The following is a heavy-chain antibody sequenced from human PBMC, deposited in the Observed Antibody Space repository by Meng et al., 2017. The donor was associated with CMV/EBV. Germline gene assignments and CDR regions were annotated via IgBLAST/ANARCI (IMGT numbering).Heavy chain of an antibody. D-gene: IGHD6-19*01. CDR1: GFTFSRYN. CDR3: ARDFVLGQWLAPLDR. J-gene: IGHJ4*02. V-gene: IGHV3-48*04. CDR2: ISSSSSTI. Sequence: LSLTCATSGFTFSRYNMNWVRQAPGKGLEGISYISSSSSTIYYADSVKGRFTISRDNARNSLYLQMDSLTAEDTAVYYCARDFVLGQWLAPLDRWGQGTLVTVS.